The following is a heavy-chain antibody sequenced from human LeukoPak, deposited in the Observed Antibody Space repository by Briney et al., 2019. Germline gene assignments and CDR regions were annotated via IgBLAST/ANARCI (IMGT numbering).Heavy chain of an antibody. J-gene: IGHJ4*02. Sequence: ASVKVSCKVSGYTLTELSMHWVRQAPGEGLEWMGGFDPEDGETIYAQKFQGRVTMTEDTSTDTAYMELSSLRSEDTAVYYCATRGGSGSYFDYWGQGTLVTVSS. CDR1: GYTLTELS. CDR2: FDPEDGET. D-gene: IGHD3-10*01. V-gene: IGHV1-24*01. CDR3: ATRGGSGSYFDY.